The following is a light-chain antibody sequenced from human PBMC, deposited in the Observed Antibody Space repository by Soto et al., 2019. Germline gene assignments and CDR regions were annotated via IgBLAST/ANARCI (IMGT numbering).Light chain of an antibody. CDR3: QQYNNWPPYT. Sequence: EIVMTQSPATLSVSPGERATLSCRASQSVSSNFAWYQQKPGQAPRLLIYGASTRATCIPARFSGSGSGTEFTLTISGLQSEYFAVYYCQQYNNWPPYTFGQGTKLEIK. CDR1: QSVSSN. J-gene: IGKJ2*01. CDR2: GAS. V-gene: IGKV3-15*01.